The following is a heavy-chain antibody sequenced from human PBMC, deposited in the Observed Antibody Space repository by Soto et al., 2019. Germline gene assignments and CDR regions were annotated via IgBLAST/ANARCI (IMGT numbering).Heavy chain of an antibody. CDR3: ARDGTTSDPPYMDV. CDR2: IWYDGSNK. D-gene: IGHD4-4*01. J-gene: IGHJ6*03. Sequence: GGSLRLSCAASGFTFSSYGMHWVRQAPGKGLEWVAVIWYDGSNKYYADSVKGRFTISRDNSKNTLYLQMNSLRAEDTAVYYCARDGTTSDPPYMDVWGKGTTVTVSS. V-gene: IGHV3-33*01. CDR1: GFTFSSYG.